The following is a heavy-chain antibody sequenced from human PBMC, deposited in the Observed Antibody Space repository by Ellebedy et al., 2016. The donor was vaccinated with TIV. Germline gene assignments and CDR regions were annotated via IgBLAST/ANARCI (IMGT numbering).Heavy chain of an antibody. CDR1: GLTFSNFW. D-gene: IGHD4-17*01. V-gene: IGHV3-7*03. CDR2: IKKDGSVK. CDR3: ASEAYGDAFDI. Sequence: GESLKISCAGSGLTFSNFWMTWVRQAPGKGLEWVATIKKDGSVKYYVDSVKGRFTISRDNAKNSLYLQMNSLRAEDTAVYYCASEAYGDAFDIWGQGTMVTVSS. J-gene: IGHJ3*02.